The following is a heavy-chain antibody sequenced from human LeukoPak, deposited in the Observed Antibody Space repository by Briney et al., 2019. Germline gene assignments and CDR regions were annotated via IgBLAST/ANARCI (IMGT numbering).Heavy chain of an antibody. CDR1: GFTFSNYA. D-gene: IGHD3-10*01. Sequence: GGSLRLFCAASGFTFSNYAMSWVRQAPGEGLEWVSAILGSGGTTYYADSVKGRFTISRDNSMNTLYLQMDSLRVEDTAVYYCAKGDGWGSSYCFDCWGQGTLVTVSS. J-gene: IGHJ4*02. V-gene: IGHV3-23*01. CDR2: ILGSGGTT. CDR3: AKGDGWGSSYCFDC.